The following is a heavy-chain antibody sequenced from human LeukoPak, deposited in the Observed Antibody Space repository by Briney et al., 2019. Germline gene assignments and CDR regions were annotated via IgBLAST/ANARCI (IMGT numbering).Heavy chain of an antibody. CDR1: GGSFSGYY. CDR2: INHSGST. J-gene: IGHJ4*02. V-gene: IGHV4-34*01. Sequence: SETLSLTCAVYGGSFSGYYWSWIRQPPGKGLELIGEINHSGSTNYNPSLKSRVTISVDTSKNQFSLKLSSVTAADTAVYYCARRFLRRQGKYYDFWSGSHYFDYWGQGTLVTVSS. D-gene: IGHD3-3*01. CDR3: ARRFLRRQGKYYDFWSGSHYFDY.